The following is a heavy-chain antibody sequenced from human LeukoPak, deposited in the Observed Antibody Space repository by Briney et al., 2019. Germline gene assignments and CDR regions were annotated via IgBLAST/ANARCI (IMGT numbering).Heavy chain of an antibody. Sequence: SETLSLTCTVSGGSISSSSYYWDWIRQPPGKGLEWIGSISYSGSTCYNPSLKSRVTISVDTSKNHFSLKLSSVTAADTAVYYCARGQFLYSTGWPSTIRFDYWGQGALVTVSS. D-gene: IGHD6-19*01. V-gene: IGHV4-39*07. J-gene: IGHJ4*02. CDR2: ISYSGST. CDR1: GGSISSSSYY. CDR3: ARGQFLYSTGWPSTIRFDY.